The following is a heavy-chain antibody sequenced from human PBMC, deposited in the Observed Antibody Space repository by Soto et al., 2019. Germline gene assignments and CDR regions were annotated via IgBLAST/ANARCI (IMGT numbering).Heavy chain of an antibody. Sequence: ESGGGLVKPGGSLRLSCAASGFTFSNAWMSWVRQAPGKGLEWVGRIKSKTDGGTTDYAAPVKGRFTISRDDSKNTLYLQMNSLNTEDTAVYYCTTYDFWSGYSAYWGQGTLVTVSS. CDR1: GFTFSNAW. D-gene: IGHD3-3*01. CDR2: IKSKTDGGTT. CDR3: TTYDFWSGYSAY. J-gene: IGHJ4*02. V-gene: IGHV3-15*01.